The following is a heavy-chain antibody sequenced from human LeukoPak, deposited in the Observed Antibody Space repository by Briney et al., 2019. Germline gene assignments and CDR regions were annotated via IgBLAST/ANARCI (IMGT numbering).Heavy chain of an antibody. D-gene: IGHD3-3*01. CDR2: ISYSGST. CDR1: GGSISSGTYY. V-gene: IGHV4-31*03. Sequence: PSETLSLTCTVSGGSISSGTYYWSWIRQHPGKGLEWIGYISYSGSTYYNPSLKSRVTISIDTSKNQFSLKLSSVTAADTAVYYCVRAPPIFGEYTSWGYFDYWGQGTLVTVSS. CDR3: VRAPPIFGEYTSWGYFDY. J-gene: IGHJ4*02.